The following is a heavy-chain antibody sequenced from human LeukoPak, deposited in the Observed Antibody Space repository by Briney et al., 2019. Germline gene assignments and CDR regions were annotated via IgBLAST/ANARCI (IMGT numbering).Heavy chain of an antibody. CDR3: ARHTIAGSDY. CDR2: INHSGST. V-gene: IGHV4-34*01. Sequence: PSETLSLTCAVYGGSFSGYYWSWIRQPPGKGLEWIGEINHSGSTNYNPSLKSRVTISVDTSKNQFSLKLSSVTAADTAVYYCARHTIAGSDYWGQGTLVTVSS. CDR1: GGSFSGYY. D-gene: IGHD1-26*01. J-gene: IGHJ4*02.